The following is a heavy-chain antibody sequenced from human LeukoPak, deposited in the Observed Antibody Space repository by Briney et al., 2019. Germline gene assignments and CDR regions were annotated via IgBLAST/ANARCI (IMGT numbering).Heavy chain of an antibody. D-gene: IGHD3-3*01. V-gene: IGHV4-4*07. J-gene: IGHJ6*03. CDR2: IYTSGSS. Sequence: SETLSLTCTVSGGSISSYYWSWIRQPAGKGLEWIGRIYTSGSSNYNASLKSRVSMSVDTSKNQFSLKLSSVTAADTAVYYCARAPAAYYDFWSGYYHYYYYMDVWGKGTTVTVSS. CDR1: GGSISSYY. CDR3: ARAPAAYYDFWSGYYHYYYYMDV.